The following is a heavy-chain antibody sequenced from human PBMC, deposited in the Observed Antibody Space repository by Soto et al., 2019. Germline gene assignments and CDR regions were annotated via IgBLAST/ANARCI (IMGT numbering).Heavy chain of an antibody. CDR1: GDSVSSNSAA. J-gene: IGHJ4*02. Sequence: PSQTLSLTCAISGDSVSSNSAAWNWIRQSPSRGLEWLGRTYYRSKWYTEYAVSVKSRITINPDISKNQFSLQLNSVTPDDTAVYYCAKDIGGYCGSGTYYNYWGQGTLVTVSS. CDR2: TYYRSKWYT. V-gene: IGHV6-1*01. D-gene: IGHD3-10*01. CDR3: AKDIGGYCGSGTYYNY.